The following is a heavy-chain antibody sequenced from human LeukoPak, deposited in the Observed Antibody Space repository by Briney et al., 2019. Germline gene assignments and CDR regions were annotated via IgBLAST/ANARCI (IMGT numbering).Heavy chain of an antibody. J-gene: IGHJ4*02. Sequence: SETLSLTCTVSGGPINGYYWSWIRQPPGKGLDWIGYIYYTGSTNYNPSLKSRVTISVDTSKKHVSLKLTSVTAADTAVYYCASSAYYKYYFDSWGQGTLVTVSS. CDR2: IYYTGST. CDR1: GGPINGYY. CDR3: ASSAYYKYYFDS. D-gene: IGHD3-3*01. V-gene: IGHV4-59*01.